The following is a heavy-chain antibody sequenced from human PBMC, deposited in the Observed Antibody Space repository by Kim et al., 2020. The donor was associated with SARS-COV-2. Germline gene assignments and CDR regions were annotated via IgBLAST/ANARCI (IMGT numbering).Heavy chain of an antibody. J-gene: IGHJ6*01. CDR2: INHSGST. D-gene: IGHD3-3*01. CDR3: ATTTIFGAIVSPHYYYYG. V-gene: IGHV4-34*01. CDR1: GGSFSGYY. Sequence: SETLSLTCAVYGGSFSGYYWSWIRQPPGKGLEWIGEINHSGSTNYNPSLKSRVTISVDTSKNQSSLKLSSVTAADTAVYYCATTTIFGAIVSPHYYYYG.